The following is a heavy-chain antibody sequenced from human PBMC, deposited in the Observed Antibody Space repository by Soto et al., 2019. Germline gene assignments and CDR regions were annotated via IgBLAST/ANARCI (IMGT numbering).Heavy chain of an antibody. D-gene: IGHD1-26*01. CDR2: IRSKANSYAT. J-gene: IGHJ3*02. V-gene: IGHV3-73*01. CDR3: TRTHSGSYYVAEFDAFDI. CDR1: GFTFSGSA. Sequence: PGGSLRLSCAASGFTFSGSAMHWVRQASGKGLEWVGRIRSKANSYATAYAASVKGRFTISRDDSKNTAYLQMNSLKTEDTAVYYCTRTHSGSYYVAEFDAFDIWGQGTMVTVSS.